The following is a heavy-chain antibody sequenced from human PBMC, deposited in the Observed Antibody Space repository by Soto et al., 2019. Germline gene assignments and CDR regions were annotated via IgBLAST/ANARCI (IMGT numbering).Heavy chain of an antibody. CDR1: GASITGSSY. CDR2: FSLSGTT. D-gene: IGHD2-8*02. Sequence: QVQLQESGPGLMKPSETLSLTCTVSGASITGSSYWSWIRQPAGKGLEWIGRFSLSGTTNYNPSLRRRVTMSADVSKNQFSLGLTSVTAAATALYYCARGMTPPGAPAWYYFDSWGQGTLVTVSS. J-gene: IGHJ4*02. CDR3: ARGMTPPGAPAWYYFDS. V-gene: IGHV4-4*07.